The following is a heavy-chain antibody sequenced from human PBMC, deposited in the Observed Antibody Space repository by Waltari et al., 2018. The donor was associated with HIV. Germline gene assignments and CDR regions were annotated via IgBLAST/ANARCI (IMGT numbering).Heavy chain of an antibody. V-gene: IGHV3-21*01. CDR2: ISSTSSYI. J-gene: IGHJ4*02. Sequence: EVQLVESGGGLVKPGGSLRLSCAASGFTFSSYNMNWVRQAPGKGLEWFASISSTSSYIYYADSVKGRFTISRDNAKNSLYLQMNSLRAEDTAVYYCARGIGSTSCYYDYWGQGTLVTVSS. CDR3: ARGIGSTSCYYDY. CDR1: GFTFSSYN. D-gene: IGHD2-2*01.